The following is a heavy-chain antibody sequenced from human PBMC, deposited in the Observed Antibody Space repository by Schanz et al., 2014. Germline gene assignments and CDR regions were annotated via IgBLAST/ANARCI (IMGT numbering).Heavy chain of an antibody. J-gene: IGHJ4*02. CDR1: GFTFISYD. V-gene: IGHV3-48*01. CDR3: ARGTPFLCDY. D-gene: IGHD3-16*01. Sequence: AQLVESGGGVVQPGRSLRLSCEASGFTFISYDIHWVRQAPGKGLEWVSYISSSSSTIYYADSVKGRFTISRDNAKNSLYLQMNSLRAEDTGVYYCARGTPFLCDYWGQGTLVTVSS. CDR2: ISSSSSTI.